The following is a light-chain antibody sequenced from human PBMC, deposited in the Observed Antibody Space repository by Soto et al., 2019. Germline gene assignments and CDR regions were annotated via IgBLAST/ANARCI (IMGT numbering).Light chain of an antibody. V-gene: IGKV1-33*01. Sequence: SHMPQSPSSLSASVGDSVTITFQASQDVSNYLNWYQQKLGKAPKLLIYDASNLGTGVPSRCSGSGSGTYFTFTISSLQPEDFATYYCQQYSNLITFGQGTRLEIK. CDR3: QQYSNLIT. CDR1: QDVSNY. J-gene: IGKJ5*01. CDR2: DAS.